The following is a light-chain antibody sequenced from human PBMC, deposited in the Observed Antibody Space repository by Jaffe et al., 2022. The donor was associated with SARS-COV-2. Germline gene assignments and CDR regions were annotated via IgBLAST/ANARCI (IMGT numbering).Light chain of an antibody. CDR1: QSVSRNY. V-gene: IGKV3-20*01. Sequence: EIVLTQSPGTLSLSPGERATLSCRASQSVSRNYLAWYQQKPGQAPRLLIYGASSRATDIPDRFSGSGSGTDFTLTISRLEPQDFAVYYCQQYGSSPRTFGQGTKVEIK. CDR2: GAS. J-gene: IGKJ1*01. CDR3: QQYGSSPRT.